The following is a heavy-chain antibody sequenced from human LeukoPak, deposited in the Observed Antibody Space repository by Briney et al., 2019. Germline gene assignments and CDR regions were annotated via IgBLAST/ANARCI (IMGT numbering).Heavy chain of an antibody. CDR2: ISAYNGNT. CDR3: ARVRGYYDSRGYYYRGVFNLEYFQH. D-gene: IGHD3-22*01. Sequence: ASVTVSCKASGYTFTSYGISWVRQAPGRGLEWMGWISAYNGNTNYAQKLQGRVTMTTDTSRSTAYMELRSLRSDDTAVYYCARVRGYYDSRGYYYRGVFNLEYFQHWGQATIGTVSS. J-gene: IGHJ1*01. V-gene: IGHV1-18*01. CDR1: GYTFTSYG.